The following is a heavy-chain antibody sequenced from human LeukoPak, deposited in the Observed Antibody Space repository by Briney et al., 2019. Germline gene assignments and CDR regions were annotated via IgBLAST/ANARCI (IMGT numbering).Heavy chain of an antibody. CDR2: MNPNSGNT. Sequence: GASVKVSCKASGGTFSSYAISWVRQAPGQGLEWMGWMNPNSGNTGYAQKFQGRVTMTRNTSISTAYMELSSLRSEDTAVYYCARGLAYGDYVWGNWFDPWGQGTLVTVSS. CDR1: GGTFSSYA. CDR3: ARGLAYGDYVWGNWFDP. D-gene: IGHD4-17*01. V-gene: IGHV1-8*02. J-gene: IGHJ5*02.